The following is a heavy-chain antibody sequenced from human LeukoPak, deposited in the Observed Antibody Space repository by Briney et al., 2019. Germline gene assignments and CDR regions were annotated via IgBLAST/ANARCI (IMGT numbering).Heavy chain of an antibody. V-gene: IGHV1-18*01. CDR1: GYTFTSYG. CDR3: ASRYCSSTSCYEALYGMDV. D-gene: IGHD2-2*01. J-gene: IGHJ6*02. Sequence: ASVKVSCKASGYTFTSYGISWVRQAPGQGLEWMGWISAYNGNTNYAQKLQGRVTMTTDTSTSTAYMELSSQRSDDTAVYSCASRYCSSTSCYEALYGMDVWGQGTTVTVSS. CDR2: ISAYNGNT.